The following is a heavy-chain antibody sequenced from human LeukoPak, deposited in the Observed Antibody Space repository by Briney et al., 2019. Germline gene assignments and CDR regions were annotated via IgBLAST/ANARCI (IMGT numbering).Heavy chain of an antibody. V-gene: IGHV1-2*02. D-gene: IGHD6-25*01. CDR3: ARERTPGSGYGVDY. Sequence: ASMKVSCKASGYTFTGYYMHWVRQAPGQGLEWMGWINPNSGGTNYAQKFQGRVTTTGDRSISTAYMELSRLRSDDTAVYYCARERTPGSGYGVDYWGQGTVVTVSS. CDR2: INPNSGGT. J-gene: IGHJ4*02. CDR1: GYTFTGYY.